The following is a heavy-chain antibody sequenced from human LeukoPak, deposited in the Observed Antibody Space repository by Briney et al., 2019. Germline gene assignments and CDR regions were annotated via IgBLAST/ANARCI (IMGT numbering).Heavy chain of an antibody. V-gene: IGHV3-66*01. Sequence: PGRSHRLFRAPATFTVSTNYISSVRHPPGKGLEWVSMIYTGGSPYYADAVKGRFTITRDNSKNTLNLQMNSLRVEDTAVYYCVPLTDGSVVQWGQGTLVTVSS. CDR2: IYTGGSP. CDR1: TFTVSTNY. CDR3: VPLTDGSVVQ. D-gene: IGHD3-10*01. J-gene: IGHJ4*02.